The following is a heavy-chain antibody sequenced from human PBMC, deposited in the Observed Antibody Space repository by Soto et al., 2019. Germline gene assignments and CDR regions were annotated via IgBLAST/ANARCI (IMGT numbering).Heavy chain of an antibody. CDR3: ARGGTTVGPRLGMDV. J-gene: IGHJ6*02. V-gene: IGHV3-30-3*01. Sequence: GGSLRLSCAASEFTFSSYAIHWVRQAPGKGLEWVAVISYDGSNKYYADSVKGRFTISRDNSKNTLYLQMDSLRTEDTAVYYCARGGTTVGPRLGMDVWGQGTTVTVSS. CDR2: ISYDGSNK. D-gene: IGHD4-4*01. CDR1: EFTFSSYA.